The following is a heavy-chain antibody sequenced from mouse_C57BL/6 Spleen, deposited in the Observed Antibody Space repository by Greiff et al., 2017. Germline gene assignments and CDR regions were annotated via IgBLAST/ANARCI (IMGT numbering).Heavy chain of an antibody. CDR2: IDPSDSET. J-gene: IGHJ2*01. CDR1: GYTFTSYW. V-gene: IGHV1-52*01. Sequence: QVQLQQPGAELVRPGSSVKLSCKASGYTFTSYWMHWVKQRPIQGLEWIGNIDPSDSETHYNQKFKDKATLTVDKSSSTAYMQLSSLTSEDSAVYYCARSPLYGSDYYFDYWGQGTTLTVSS. D-gene: IGHD1-1*01. CDR3: ARSPLYGSDYYFDY.